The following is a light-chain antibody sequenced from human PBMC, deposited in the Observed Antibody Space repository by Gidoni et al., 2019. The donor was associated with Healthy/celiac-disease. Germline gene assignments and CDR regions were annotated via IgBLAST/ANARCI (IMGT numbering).Light chain of an antibody. CDR2: DVS. CDR3: SSYTSSSTYV. Sequence: QSALTQPASVSGSPGQSITISCTGTSSDVGCYHYVSWYQQHPGKAPKLMIYDVSNRPLGVSNRFSGSKSGNTASLTISGLQAEDEADYYCSSYTSSSTYVFGTGTKVTVL. J-gene: IGLJ1*01. CDR1: SSDVGCYHY. V-gene: IGLV2-14*01.